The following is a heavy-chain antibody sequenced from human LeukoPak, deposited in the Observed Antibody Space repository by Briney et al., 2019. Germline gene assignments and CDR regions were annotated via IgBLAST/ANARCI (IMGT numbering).Heavy chain of an antibody. J-gene: IGHJ4*02. CDR3: AKELWDYYDSSGSPYFDY. CDR1: GFTFDDYA. Sequence: GGSLRLSCAASGFTFDDYAMHWVRQAPGKGLEWVSGISWNSGSIGYADSVKGRFTISRDNSKNTLYLQMNSLRAEDTAVYYCAKELWDYYDSSGSPYFDYWGQGTLVTVSS. CDR2: ISWNSGSI. V-gene: IGHV3-9*01. D-gene: IGHD3-22*01.